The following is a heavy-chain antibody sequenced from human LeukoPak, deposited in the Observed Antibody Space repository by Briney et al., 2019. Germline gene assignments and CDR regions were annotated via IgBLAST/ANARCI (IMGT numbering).Heavy chain of an antibody. J-gene: IGHJ4*02. V-gene: IGHV4-4*07. CDR1: GGSINSY. CDR2: IFTGGNT. D-gene: IGHD5-12*01. CDR3: ATEGARYDQGSDS. Sequence: SETLSLTCTVSGGSINSYWSWIRQPAGKGLEWIGRIFTGGNTEYNPSLQSRVTISVDSSKNQFSLKVTSVTAADTAVYYCATEGARYDQGSDSWGQGTLVTVSS.